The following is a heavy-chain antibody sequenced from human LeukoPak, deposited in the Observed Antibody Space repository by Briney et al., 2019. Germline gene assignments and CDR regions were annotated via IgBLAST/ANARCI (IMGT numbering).Heavy chain of an antibody. V-gene: IGHV3-23*01. Sequence: GGSLRLSCAASGFTLSNNAMNWVRQAPGKGLEWVSTITDSGGRTFYADSLKGRFTISRDNSKKMLYLQMNSLRAEETAVYYCAKDPYYYDGSGYYYEYFLHWGQGTLVTVSS. J-gene: IGHJ1*01. CDR1: GFTLSNNA. D-gene: IGHD3-22*01. CDR3: AKDPYYYDGSGYYYEYFLH. CDR2: ITDSGGRT.